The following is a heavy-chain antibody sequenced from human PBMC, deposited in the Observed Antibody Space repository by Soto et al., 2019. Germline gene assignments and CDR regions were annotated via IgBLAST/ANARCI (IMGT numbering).Heavy chain of an antibody. D-gene: IGHD6-13*01. V-gene: IGHV3-33*01. J-gene: IGHJ4*02. CDR3: ARDLKQQLVPGY. CDR1: GFTFSSYG. CDR2: IWYDGSNK. Sequence: GGSLRLSCAASGFTFSSYGMHWVRQAPGKGLEWVAVIWYDGSNKYYADSVKGRFTISRDNSKNTLYLQMNSLRAEDTAVYYCARDLKQQLVPGYWGQGTLVTVSS.